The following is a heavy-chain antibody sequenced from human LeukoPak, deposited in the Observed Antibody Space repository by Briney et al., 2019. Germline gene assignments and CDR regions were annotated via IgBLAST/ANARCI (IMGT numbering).Heavy chain of an antibody. D-gene: IGHD6-19*01. J-gene: IGHJ4*02. Sequence: SVTVSCKASGGTFSSYAISWVRQAPGQGLEWMGGIIPIFGTANYAQKFQGRVTITADKSTSTAYMGLSSLRSEDTAVYYCARGHHYSSGWYHFDYWGQGTLVTVSS. V-gene: IGHV1-69*06. CDR2: IIPIFGTA. CDR1: GGTFSSYA. CDR3: ARGHHYSSGWYHFDY.